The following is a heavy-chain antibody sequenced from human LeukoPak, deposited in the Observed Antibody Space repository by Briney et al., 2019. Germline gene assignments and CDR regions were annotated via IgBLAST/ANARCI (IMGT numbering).Heavy chain of an antibody. CDR2: INGGKGNI. CDR1: GYIFTSYA. CDR3: ARSRTDDYGDWWWFDP. J-gene: IGHJ5*02. V-gene: IGHV1-3*01. D-gene: IGHD4-17*01. Sequence: GASVKVSCKASGYIFTSYAMHWVRQAPGQRLEWMRWINGGKGNIKYSQKFQGRVTISKDTSARTAYMELSSLRSEDTAVYYCARSRTDDYGDWWWFDPWGQGTLVTVSS.